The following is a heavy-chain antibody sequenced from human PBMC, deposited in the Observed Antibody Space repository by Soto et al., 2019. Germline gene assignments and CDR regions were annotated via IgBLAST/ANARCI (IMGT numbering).Heavy chain of an antibody. Sequence: QVQLVESGGGLVKPGGSLRLSCAASGFTFSDYYMSWIRQAPGKGLEWVSYISSSSSYTNYADSVKGRFTISRHNAKNSLYLQMNSLRAEDTAVYYCARDGPYSSSSFDPWGQGTLVTVSS. J-gene: IGHJ5*02. CDR1: GFTFSDYY. V-gene: IGHV3-11*06. CDR2: ISSSSSYT. D-gene: IGHD6-13*01. CDR3: ARDGPYSSSSFDP.